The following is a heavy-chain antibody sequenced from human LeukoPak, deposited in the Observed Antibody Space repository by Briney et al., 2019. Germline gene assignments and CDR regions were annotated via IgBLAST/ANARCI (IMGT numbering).Heavy chain of an antibody. V-gene: IGHV3-23*01. CDR3: AKGYYGSGTYGWFDP. J-gene: IGHJ5*02. Sequence: PGGSLRLSCAASGFTFNSYTMTWVRQAPGKGLEWVSAISGNGISTYYADSVKGRFTISRDNSKNTLYLQMNSLRAEDTAVYYCAKGYYGSGTYGWFDPWGQGTLVTVSS. CDR1: GFTFNSYT. CDR2: ISGNGIST. D-gene: IGHD3-10*01.